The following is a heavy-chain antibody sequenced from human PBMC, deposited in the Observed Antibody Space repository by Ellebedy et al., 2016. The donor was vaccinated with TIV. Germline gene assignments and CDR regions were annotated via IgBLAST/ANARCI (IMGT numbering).Heavy chain of an antibody. CDR1: GFTFSTYW. V-gene: IGHV3-74*03. D-gene: IGHD2-2*01. Sequence: GESLKISCGASGFTFSTYWMYWVRQAPGKGLVWVSRINSDGSSTTYAESVKGRFTISRDNAKNSLYLQMNSLRAEDTAVYYCARDGDCSRTGCDRDYFDYWGQGTLVTVSS. CDR3: ARDGDCSRTGCDRDYFDY. CDR2: INSDGSST. J-gene: IGHJ4*02.